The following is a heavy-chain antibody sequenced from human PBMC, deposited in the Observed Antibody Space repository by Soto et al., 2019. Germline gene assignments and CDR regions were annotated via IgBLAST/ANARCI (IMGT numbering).Heavy chain of an antibody. Sequence: ASVKVSCKASGYTFTSYDINWVRQATGQGLEWMGWMNPNSGNTGYAQKFQGRVTMTRNTSISTAYMELSSLRSEDTAVYYCARAGTIFGVVITYYYYGMDVWGQGTTVTVS. CDR3: ARAGTIFGVVITYYYYGMDV. CDR2: MNPNSGNT. CDR1: GYTFTSYD. V-gene: IGHV1-8*01. J-gene: IGHJ6*02. D-gene: IGHD3-3*01.